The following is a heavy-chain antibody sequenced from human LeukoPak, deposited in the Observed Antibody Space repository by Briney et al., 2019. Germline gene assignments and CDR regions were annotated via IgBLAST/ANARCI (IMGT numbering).Heavy chain of an antibody. CDR1: GFTFSNDG. V-gene: IGHV3-15*01. J-gene: IGHJ4*02. CDR3: ATSQRPYTYYDFWSGYYPFVY. D-gene: IGHD3-3*01. CDR2: IRSKTGGGTS. Sequence: GGSLRLSCAASGFTFSNDGMSWVRQAPGKGLEWVARIRSKTGGGTSDYAAPVKGRFTISRDDSKTTLYLQMNSLKTADTAVYYCATSQRPYTYYDFWSGYYPFVYWGQGTLVTVSS.